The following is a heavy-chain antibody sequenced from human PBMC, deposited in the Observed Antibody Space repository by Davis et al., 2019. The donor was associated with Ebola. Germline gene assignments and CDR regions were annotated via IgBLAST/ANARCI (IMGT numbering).Heavy chain of an antibody. CDR3: AKDIALVRDIVVVPAAMRNYYYYGMDV. V-gene: IGHV3-30-3*01. D-gene: IGHD2-2*01. CDR1: GFTFSSYA. Sequence: GESLKISCAASGFTFSSYAMHWVRQAPGKGLEWVAVISYDGSNKYYADSVKGRFTISRDNAKNSLYLQMNSLRAEDTALYYCAKDIALVRDIVVVPAAMRNYYYYGMDVWGQGTTVTVSS. CDR2: ISYDGSNK. J-gene: IGHJ6*02.